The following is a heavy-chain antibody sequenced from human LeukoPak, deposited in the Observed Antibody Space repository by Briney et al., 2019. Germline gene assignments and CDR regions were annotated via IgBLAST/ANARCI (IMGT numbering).Heavy chain of an antibody. CDR1: GFTFISYE. CDR3: AELGITMIGGV. CDR2: ISSSGSTI. J-gene: IGHJ6*04. Sequence: SCKASGFTFISYEMNWVGQAPGKGRGGGSYISSSGSTIYYAYTVKGRWTISRDNAKNSLYLQMNSLRAEDTAVYYCAELGITMIGGVWGKGTTVTISS. V-gene: IGHV3-48*03. D-gene: IGHD3-10*02.